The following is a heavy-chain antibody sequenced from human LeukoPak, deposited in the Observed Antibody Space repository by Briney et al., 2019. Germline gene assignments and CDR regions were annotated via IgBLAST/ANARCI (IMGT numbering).Heavy chain of an antibody. CDR1: GFTFSGYS. CDR2: ISSSSSNI. D-gene: IGHD6-19*01. V-gene: IGHV3-21*01. CDR3: ARSTAVARYYFDY. Sequence: GRSLRLSCAASGFTFSGYSMNWVRQAPGKGLEWVSSISSSSSNIYYADSVKGRFTISRDNAKNSLYLQMNSLRAEDTAVYYCARSTAVARYYFDYWGQGTLVTVSS. J-gene: IGHJ4*02.